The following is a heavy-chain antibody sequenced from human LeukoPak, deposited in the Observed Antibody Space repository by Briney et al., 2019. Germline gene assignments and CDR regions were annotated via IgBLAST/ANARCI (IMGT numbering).Heavy chain of an antibody. Sequence: ASVKVSCKASGYTFTGYYMHWVRQAPGQGLEWMGWINPNSGGTNYAQKFQGRVTMTRDTSISTAYMELSRLRSGDTAVYYCARKGPYYDSSGYRHDAFDIWGQGTMVTVSS. CDR3: ARKGPYYDSSGYRHDAFDI. CDR2: INPNSGGT. J-gene: IGHJ3*02. D-gene: IGHD3-22*01. CDR1: GYTFTGYY. V-gene: IGHV1-2*02.